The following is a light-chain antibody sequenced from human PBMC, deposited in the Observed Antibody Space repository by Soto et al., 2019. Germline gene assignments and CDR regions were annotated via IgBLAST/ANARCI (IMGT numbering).Light chain of an antibody. CDR1: QSVLYSSNNKNY. J-gene: IGKJ3*01. CDR3: QYGFT. CDR2: WAS. V-gene: IGKV4-1*01. Sequence: DIVMTQSPDSLAVSLGERANINCKSSQSVLYSSNNKNYLAWYQQKPGQPPKLLIYWASTRESGVPDRFSGSGSGTDFTLTISSLQAEDVAVYYCQYGFTFGPGTKVDIK.